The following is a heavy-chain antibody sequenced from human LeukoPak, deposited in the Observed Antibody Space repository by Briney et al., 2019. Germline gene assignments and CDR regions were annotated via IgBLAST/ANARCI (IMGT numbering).Heavy chain of an antibody. CDR2: ISSSGSTI. J-gene: IGHJ4*02. D-gene: IGHD5-12*01. CDR1: GFTFSSYE. CDR3: AKEREGYSGYDHFDY. V-gene: IGHV3-48*03. Sequence: GGSLRLSCAASGFTFSSYEMNWVRQAPGKGLEWVSYISSSGSTIYYADSVKGRFTISRDNAKNSLYLQMNSLRAEDTAVYYCAKEREGYSGYDHFDYWGQGTLVTVSS.